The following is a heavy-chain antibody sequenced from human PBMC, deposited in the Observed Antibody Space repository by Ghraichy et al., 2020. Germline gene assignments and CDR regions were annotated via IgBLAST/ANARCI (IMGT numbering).Heavy chain of an antibody. D-gene: IGHD2-2*01. J-gene: IGHJ6*02. Sequence: SETLSLTCTVSGGSISSYYWSWIRQPPGKGLEWIGYIYYSGSTNYNPSLKSRVTISVDTSKNQFSLKLSSVTAADTAVYYCARDLSPIRYCSSTSCPPPYYYGMDVWGQGTTVTVSS. CDR2: IYYSGST. CDR1: GGSISSYY. CDR3: ARDLSPIRYCSSTSCPPPYYYGMDV. V-gene: IGHV4-59*01.